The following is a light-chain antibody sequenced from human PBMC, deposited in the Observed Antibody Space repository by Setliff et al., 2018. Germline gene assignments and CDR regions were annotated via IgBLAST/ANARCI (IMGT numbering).Light chain of an antibody. Sequence: QSALPQPASVSGSPGQSITISCTGTSSDVGTYNLVSWYQQHPGKAPKLVIFEVTRRPSGVSNRFSGSKSGNTASLTISGLQAEDEADYYCCSYAGSWFYVFGTGTKGTVL. V-gene: IGLV2-23*02. CDR1: SSDVGTYNL. CDR3: CSYAGSWFYV. CDR2: EVT. J-gene: IGLJ1*01.